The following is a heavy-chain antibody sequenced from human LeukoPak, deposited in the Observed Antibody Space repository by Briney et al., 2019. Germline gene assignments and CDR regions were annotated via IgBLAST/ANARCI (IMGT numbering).Heavy chain of an antibody. CDR2: ISGSGGST. D-gene: IGHD5-12*01. J-gene: IGHJ4*02. V-gene: IGHV3-23*01. Sequence: PGGSLRLSCAASGFTFSSYAMSWVRQAPGKGLEWVSAISGSGGSTYYADSVKGRFTISRDNSKNTLYLQMNSLRAEDTAVYYCAKDSVTLPSIVVTVYYFDYWGQGTLVTVSS. CDR1: GFTFSSYA. CDR3: AKDSVTLPSIVVTVYYFDY.